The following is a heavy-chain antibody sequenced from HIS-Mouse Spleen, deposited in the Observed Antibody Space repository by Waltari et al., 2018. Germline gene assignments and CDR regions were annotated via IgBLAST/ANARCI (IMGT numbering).Heavy chain of an antibody. V-gene: IGHV3-21*01. CDR3: ARDPSGYDNH. Sequence: EVQLVESGGGLVKPGGSLRLSCAASGFTFSSYSMNWVRQAPGRGLRWVSVSSSSSSYIYYADSVKGRCTISRDNAKNSLYLQMNSLRAEDTAVYYCARDPSGYDNHWGQGTLVTVSS. CDR1: GFTFSSYS. J-gene: IGHJ5*02. D-gene: IGHD5-12*01. CDR2: SSSSSSYI.